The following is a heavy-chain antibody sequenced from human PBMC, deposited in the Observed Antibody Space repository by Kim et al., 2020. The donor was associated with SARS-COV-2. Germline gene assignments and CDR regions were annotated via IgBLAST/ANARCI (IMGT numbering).Heavy chain of an antibody. Sequence: ASVKVSCKVSGHTLTELSMHWVRQAPGKGLEWMGGFDPEDGETIYAQKFQGRVTMTEDTSTDTAYMELSSLRSEDTAVYYCATTSPVGAISWFDPWGQGTLVTVSS. D-gene: IGHD1-26*01. CDR3: ATTSPVGAISWFDP. J-gene: IGHJ5*02. V-gene: IGHV1-24*01. CDR2: FDPEDGET. CDR1: GHTLTELS.